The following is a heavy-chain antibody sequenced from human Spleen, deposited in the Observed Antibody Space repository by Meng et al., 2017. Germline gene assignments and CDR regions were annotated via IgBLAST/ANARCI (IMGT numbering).Heavy chain of an antibody. CDR2: IYYSGSP. CDR1: GGSISSGCYY. Sequence: PQHSGPGLVTSPHTLSLSCTFSGGSISSGCYYWSWPLQRPAKGLEWICYIYYSGSPYYNPSLKSRLTISVDTSQNQFSLILNSVTAADTAVYYCGGSSGYPIDYWGQGTLVTVSS. D-gene: IGHD3-22*01. J-gene: IGHJ4*02. CDR3: GGSSGYPIDY. V-gene: IGHV4-31*03.